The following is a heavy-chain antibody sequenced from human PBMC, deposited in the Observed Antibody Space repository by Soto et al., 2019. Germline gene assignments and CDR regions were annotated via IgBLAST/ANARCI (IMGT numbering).Heavy chain of an antibody. CDR2: ISSGSSTI. CDR3: AVDYYMDV. Sequence: EVQLVESGGGLVQPGGSLRLSCAASGISFSTYAMNWVRQAPGKGLEWVSYISSGSSTIYYAESVKGRFTISRDNAKKSLLLKMNSLGAEATADYYCAVDYYMDVWGKGTTVTVSS. V-gene: IGHV3-48*01. J-gene: IGHJ6*03. CDR1: GISFSTYA.